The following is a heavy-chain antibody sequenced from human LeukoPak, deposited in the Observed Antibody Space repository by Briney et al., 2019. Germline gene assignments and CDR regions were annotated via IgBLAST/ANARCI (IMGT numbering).Heavy chain of an antibody. CDR1: GFTFDDYA. Sequence: GGSLRLSCAASGFTFDDYAMHWVRQAPGKGLEWVSGISWNSGSIGYADSVKGRFTISRDNAKNSLYLQMNSLRAGDTALYYCAKAFPYSSSWYGVGAFDIWGQGTMVTVSS. CDR3: AKAFPYSSSWYGVGAFDI. CDR2: ISWNSGSI. D-gene: IGHD6-13*01. V-gene: IGHV3-9*01. J-gene: IGHJ3*02.